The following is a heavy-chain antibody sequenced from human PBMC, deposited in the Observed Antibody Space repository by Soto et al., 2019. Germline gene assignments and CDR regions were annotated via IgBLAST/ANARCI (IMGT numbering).Heavy chain of an antibody. CDR1: GGSISSSSYY. Sequence: QLQLQESGPGLVKPSETLSLTCTVSGGSISSSSYYWGWIRQHPGKGLEWIGSIYYSGSTYYNPSLKSRVTISVDTSQNQFSLKLSSVTAADTAVYYGARHRRPRSSHFDYWGQGTLVTVSS. D-gene: IGHD6-6*01. CDR3: ARHRRPRSSHFDY. CDR2: IYYSGST. J-gene: IGHJ4*02. V-gene: IGHV4-39*01.